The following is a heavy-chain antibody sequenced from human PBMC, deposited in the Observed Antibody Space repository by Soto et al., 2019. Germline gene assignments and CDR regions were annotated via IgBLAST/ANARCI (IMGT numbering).Heavy chain of an antibody. Sequence: PSETLSLTCTVSGGSISSGGYYWSWIRQHPGKGLEWIGYIYYSGRTYYNPSLKSRITISVDTSKNQFSLKLSSVTAADTALYYCARVVGIVGATEVIDYWGQGTLVTVSS. CDR3: ARVVGIVGATEVIDY. CDR2: IYYSGRT. CDR1: GGSISSGGYY. V-gene: IGHV4-31*03. J-gene: IGHJ4*02. D-gene: IGHD1-26*01.